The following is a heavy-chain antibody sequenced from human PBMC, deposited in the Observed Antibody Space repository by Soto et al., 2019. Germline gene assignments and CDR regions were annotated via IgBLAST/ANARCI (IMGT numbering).Heavy chain of an antibody. V-gene: IGHV4-39*01. CDR2: IYYSGST. CDR3: ARQPIRVREYSWFDP. Sequence: QLQLQESGPGLVKPSETLSLTCTVSGGSISSSSYYWGWIRQPPGKGLEWIGSIYYSGSTYYNPSLKSRFTISVDTSKNQFSLKLSSVTAADTAVYYCARQPIRVREYSWFDPWGQGTLVTVSS. J-gene: IGHJ5*02. D-gene: IGHD3-10*01. CDR1: GGSISSSSYY.